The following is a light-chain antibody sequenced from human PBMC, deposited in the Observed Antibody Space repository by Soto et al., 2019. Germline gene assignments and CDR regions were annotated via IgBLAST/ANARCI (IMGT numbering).Light chain of an antibody. J-gene: IGKJ3*01. V-gene: IGKV1-39*01. Sequence: DTQLPRFPSSLSPPVGDRFTITYRASQSITSSLIWYHQNPGKAPNLLIFAPSILQSGVPSRFSGSGSGTDFTLTISSLQPEDFATYYCQQSYSTPFTFGPGTKVDIK. CDR2: APS. CDR3: QQSYSTPFT. CDR1: QSITSS.